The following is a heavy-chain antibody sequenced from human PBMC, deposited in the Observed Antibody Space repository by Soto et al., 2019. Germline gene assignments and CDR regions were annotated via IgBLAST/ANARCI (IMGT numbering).Heavy chain of an antibody. CDR2: IIPIFGTA. CDR1: GGTFSSYA. D-gene: IGHD3-10*01. Sequence: SVNVSCKASGGTFSSYAISWVRQAPGQGLEWMGGIIPIFGTANYAKKFQGRVTITADESTITAYMELSSLRSEDAAVYDCARGEITVVRGAYYYYGMDGWGQGTTVTSP. J-gene: IGHJ6*02. CDR3: ARGEITVVRGAYYYYGMDG. V-gene: IGHV1-69*13.